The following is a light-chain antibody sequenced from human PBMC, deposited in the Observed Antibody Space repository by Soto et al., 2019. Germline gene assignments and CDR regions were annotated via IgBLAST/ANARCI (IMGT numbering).Light chain of an antibody. CDR2: RAS. CDR3: QQYNNWPYT. CDR1: QHVTSN. V-gene: IGKV3-15*01. J-gene: IGKJ2*01. Sequence: EIVMTQSPATLSVSPGGSATLSCRASQHVTSNFAWYRQKPGQAPTLLIYRASTRATGIPARFSGSGSGTEFSLTISSLQSEDFAVYYCQQYNNWPYTFGQGTKLEIK.